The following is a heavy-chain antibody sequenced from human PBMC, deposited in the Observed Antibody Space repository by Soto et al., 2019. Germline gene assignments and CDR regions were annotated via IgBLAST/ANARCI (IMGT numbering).Heavy chain of an antibody. J-gene: IGHJ3*02. CDR1: GFTFSSYA. CDR3: AKEGLVVVAATSGWVDI. V-gene: IGHV3-23*01. CDR2: ISGSGGST. D-gene: IGHD2-15*01. Sequence: EVQLLESGGGLVQPGGSLRLSCAASGFTFSSYAMSWVRQSPGKGLEWVSAISGSGGSTYYADSVKGRFTISRDNSKNTLYLQMNSLRAEDTAVYYCAKEGLVVVAATSGWVDIWGQGTMVTVSS.